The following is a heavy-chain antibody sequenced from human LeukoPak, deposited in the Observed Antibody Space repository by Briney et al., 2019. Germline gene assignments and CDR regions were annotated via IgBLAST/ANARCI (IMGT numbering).Heavy chain of an antibody. CDR2: ISWNSGSI. D-gene: IGHD4-17*01. CDR3: ARGSGGDYRDYYYYGMDV. Sequence: GGSLRFSCAASGFTFDDYAMHWVRQAPGKGLEWVSGISWNSGSIGYADSVKGRFTISRDNAKNSLYLQMNSLRAEDTALYYCARGSGGDYRDYYYYGMDVWGQGTTVTVSS. V-gene: IGHV3-9*01. J-gene: IGHJ6*02. CDR1: GFTFDDYA.